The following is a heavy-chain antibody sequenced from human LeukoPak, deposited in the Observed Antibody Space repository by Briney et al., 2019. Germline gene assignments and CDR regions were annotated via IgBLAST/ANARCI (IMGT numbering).Heavy chain of an antibody. CDR1: GGSISSSNW. CDR2: IYHSGST. CDR3: ARDTQRPYYYDSSGYLDY. Sequence: SETLSLTCAVSGGSISSSNWWSWVRQPPGKGLEWIGEIYHSGSTNYNPSLKSRVTISVDKSKNQFSLKLSSVTAADTAVYHCARDTQRPYYYDSSGYLDYWGQGTLVTVSS. J-gene: IGHJ4*02. D-gene: IGHD3-22*01. V-gene: IGHV4-4*02.